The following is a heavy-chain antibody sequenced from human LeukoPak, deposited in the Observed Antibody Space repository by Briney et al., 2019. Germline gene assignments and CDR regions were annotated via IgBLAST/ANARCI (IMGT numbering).Heavy chain of an antibody. J-gene: IGHJ4*02. CDR2: INPNSGGT. D-gene: IGHD3-10*01. CDR1: GYTFTGYY. Sequence: GASVKVSCKASGYTFTGYYMHWVRQAPGQGLEWMGWINPNSGGTNYAQKFQGRVTMTRDTSISTAYMELSRLRSDDTAVYYCASTPRITMVRGVIITPLFDYWGQGTPVTVSS. CDR3: ASTPRITMVRGVIITPLFDY. V-gene: IGHV1-2*02.